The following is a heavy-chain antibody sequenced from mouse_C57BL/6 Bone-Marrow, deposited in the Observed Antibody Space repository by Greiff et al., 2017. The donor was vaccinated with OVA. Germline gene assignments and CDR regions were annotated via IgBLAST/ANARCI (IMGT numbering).Heavy chain of an antibody. D-gene: IGHD2-12*01. V-gene: IGHV1-26*01. CDR2: INPKNGGT. CDR3: ALLPPY. J-gene: IGHJ2*01. Sequence: EVQLQQSGPELVKPGASVKISCKASGYTFTDYYMNWVKQSHGKSLEWIGDINPKNGGTSYNQKFKGKATLTVDKSSSTAYMELRSLTSEDSAVYYCALLPPYWGQGTTLTVSS. CDR1: GYTFTDYY.